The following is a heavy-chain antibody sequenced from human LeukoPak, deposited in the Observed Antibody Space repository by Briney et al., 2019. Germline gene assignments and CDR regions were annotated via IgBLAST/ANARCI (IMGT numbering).Heavy chain of an antibody. V-gene: IGHV3-30*02. D-gene: IGHD2-15*01. CDR1: GFTFSSYG. CDR3: AKDRGYCSGGSCRYFDY. J-gene: IGHJ4*02. Sequence: GGSLRLSCAASGFTFSSYGMHWVRQAPGKGLEWVAFIRYDGSNKYYADSVKGRFTISRDNSKNTLYLQMNSLRAEDTAVYYCAKDRGYCSGGSCRYFDYWGQGTLVTVSS. CDR2: IRYDGSNK.